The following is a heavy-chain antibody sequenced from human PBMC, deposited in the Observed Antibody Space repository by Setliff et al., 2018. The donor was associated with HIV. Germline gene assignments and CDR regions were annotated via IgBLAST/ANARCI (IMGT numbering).Heavy chain of an antibody. CDR1: GGSISSHY. Sequence: SLTCTVSGGSISSHYWSWIRQPPGKGLEWIGSISSTGSTNYNPSLKSRVTISVDTSKNQFSLKLSSVTAADTAVSYCARGGLDYYYGMDVWGQGTTVTVSS. V-gene: IGHV4-59*11. J-gene: IGHJ6*02. CDR3: ARGGLDYYYGMDV. CDR2: ISSTGST.